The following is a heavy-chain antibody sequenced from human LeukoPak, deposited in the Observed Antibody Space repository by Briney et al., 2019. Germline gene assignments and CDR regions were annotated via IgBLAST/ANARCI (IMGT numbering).Heavy chain of an antibody. CDR3: ARVQASFKYYYDSSGYSPHYYMDV. Sequence: GGSLRLSCAASGFTFSSYEMNWVRQAPGKGLEGGSYISSSGSTIYYADSVKGRFTISRDNAKNSLYLQMNSLRAEDTAVYYCARVQASFKYYYDSSGYSPHYYMDVWGKGTTVTVSS. CDR1: GFTFSSYE. CDR2: ISSSGSTI. J-gene: IGHJ6*03. V-gene: IGHV3-48*03. D-gene: IGHD3-22*01.